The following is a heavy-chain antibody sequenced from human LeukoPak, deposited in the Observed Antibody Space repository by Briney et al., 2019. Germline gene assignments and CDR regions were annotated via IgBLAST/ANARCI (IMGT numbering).Heavy chain of an antibody. D-gene: IGHD2-2*01. CDR2: INPNSGGT. V-gene: IGHV1-2*02. J-gene: IGHJ4*02. CDR3: ARQSREDIVVVPATTDSDY. Sequence: ASVKVSCKASGGTFSSYAISWVRQAPGQGLEWMGWINPNSGGTNYAQKFQGRVTMTRDTSISTAYMELSRLRSDDTAVYYCARQSREDIVVVPATTDSDYWGQGTLVTVSS. CDR1: GGTFSSYA.